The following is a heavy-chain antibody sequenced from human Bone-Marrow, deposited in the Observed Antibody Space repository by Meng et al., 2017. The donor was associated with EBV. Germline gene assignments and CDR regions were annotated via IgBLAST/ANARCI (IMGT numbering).Heavy chain of an antibody. CDR1: GFTFSSYG. CDR3: AKDLVGDILIGPQGSFDH. D-gene: IGHD3-9*01. CDR2: ISYDENNK. J-gene: IGHJ4*02. V-gene: IGHV3-30*18. Sequence: QVQLVESGXGVVQPGRSLRLSXSASGFTFSSYGMHWVRQAPGKGLEWVAVISYDENNKYYADSVKGRFTISRDNSKNTVHLQMNSLRAEDTAVYYCAKDLVGDILIGPQGSFDHWGQGALVTVSS.